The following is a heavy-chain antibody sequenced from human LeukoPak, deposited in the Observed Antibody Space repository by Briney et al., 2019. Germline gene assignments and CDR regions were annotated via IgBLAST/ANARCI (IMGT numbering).Heavy chain of an antibody. D-gene: IGHD2-2*01. CDR1: GFTFSSYG. CDR3: AREYCSSTSCRLDY. V-gene: IGHV3-33*01. Sequence: PGGSLRLSCAASGFTFSSYGMHWVRQAPGKGLEWVAVIWYDGSNKYYADSVKGRFTISRDNSKNTLYLQMNSLRAEDTAVYYCAREYCSSTSCRLDYWGQGTLVTVSS. J-gene: IGHJ4*02. CDR2: IWYDGSNK.